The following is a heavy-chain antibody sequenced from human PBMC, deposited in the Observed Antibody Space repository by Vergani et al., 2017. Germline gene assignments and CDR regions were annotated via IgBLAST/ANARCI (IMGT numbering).Heavy chain of an antibody. CDR2: ISGSGGST. CDR3: AREHLGYSYGHWYFDL. V-gene: IGHV3-23*01. D-gene: IGHD5-18*01. CDR1: GFTFSSYA. J-gene: IGHJ2*01. Sequence: EVQLLESGGGLVQPGGSLRLSCAASGFTFSSYAMSWVRQAPGKGLEWVSAISGSGGSTYYADSVKGRFTISRDNSKNTLYLQMNSLRAEDTAVYYCAREHLGYSYGHWYFDLWGRGTLVTVSS.